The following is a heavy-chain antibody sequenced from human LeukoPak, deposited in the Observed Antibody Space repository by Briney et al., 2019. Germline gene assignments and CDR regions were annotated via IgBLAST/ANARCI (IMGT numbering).Heavy chain of an antibody. J-gene: IGHJ4*02. CDR2: INPNGGFT. CDR1: GYTFTTYY. Sequence: ASVKVSCKASGYTFTTYYVHWVRQAPGQGLEWMGWINPNGGFTNYAQRFQGRVTMTSDTSISTAYLQWSSLKASDTAMYYCARRPDYGDYGPDFDYWGQGTLVTVSS. D-gene: IGHD4-17*01. V-gene: IGHV1-2*02. CDR3: ARRPDYGDYGPDFDY.